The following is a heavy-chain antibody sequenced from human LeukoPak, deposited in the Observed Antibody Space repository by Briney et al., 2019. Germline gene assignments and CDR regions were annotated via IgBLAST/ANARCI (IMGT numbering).Heavy chain of an antibody. V-gene: IGHV1-69*13. J-gene: IGHJ6*03. CDR3: ARARTSNPVYCSGGSCSFRDGYNYGYYYYYMDV. D-gene: IGHD2-15*01. Sequence: GASVKVSCTASGYTFTSYGISWVRQAPGQGLEWMGGIIPIFGTANYAQKFQGRVTITADESTSTAYMELSSLRSEDTAVYYCARARTSNPVYCSGGSCSFRDGYNYGYYYYYMDVWGKGTTVTVSS. CDR2: IIPIFGTA. CDR1: GYTFTSYG.